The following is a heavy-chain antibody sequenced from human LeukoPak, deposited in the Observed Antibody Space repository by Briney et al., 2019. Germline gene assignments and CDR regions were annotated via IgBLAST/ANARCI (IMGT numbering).Heavy chain of an antibody. Sequence: GGSLRLSCAASGFTFSSTWMHWFRQAPGKGPVWVSRIHSDGSSTIYADSVKGRFTISRDNARNTLYLQMNSLRAEDTAVYYCVAVADYYYMDVWGKGTPVTISS. CDR2: IHSDGSST. V-gene: IGHV3-74*01. D-gene: IGHD6-19*01. J-gene: IGHJ6*03. CDR3: VAVADYYYMDV. CDR1: GFTFSSTW.